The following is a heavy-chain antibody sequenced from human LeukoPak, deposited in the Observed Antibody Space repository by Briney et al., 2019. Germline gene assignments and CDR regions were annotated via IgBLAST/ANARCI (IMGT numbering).Heavy chain of an antibody. V-gene: IGHV3-30-3*01. D-gene: IGHD6-19*01. J-gene: IGHJ4*02. CDR2: ISYDGSNK. CDR3: ARARGQWLVRSSFDY. CDR1: GFTFSSYA. Sequence: GRSLRLSCAASGFTFSSYAMHWVRQAPGKGLEWVAVISYDGSNKYYADSVKGRFTISRDNSKNTLYLQMNSLRAEDTAVYYCARARGQWLVRSSFDYWGQGTLVTVSS.